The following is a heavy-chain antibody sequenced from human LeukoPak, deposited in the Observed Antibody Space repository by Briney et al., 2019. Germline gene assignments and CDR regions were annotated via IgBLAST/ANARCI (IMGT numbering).Heavy chain of an antibody. CDR3: AKSDYYDSSGHPSSFEY. CDR2: IWYDGSNK. V-gene: IGHV3-33*06. CDR1: GFTFSSYG. D-gene: IGHD3-22*01. J-gene: IGHJ4*02. Sequence: GRSLRLSCAASGFTFSSYGMHWVRQAPGKGLEWVAVIWYDGSNKYYADSVKGRFTISRDNSKNTLYLQMNSLRAEDTAVYYCAKSDYYDSSGHPSSFEYWGQGTLVTVSS.